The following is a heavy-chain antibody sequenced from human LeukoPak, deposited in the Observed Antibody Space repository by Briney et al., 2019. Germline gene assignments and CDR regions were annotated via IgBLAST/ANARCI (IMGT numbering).Heavy chain of an antibody. D-gene: IGHD6-19*01. CDR2: ISYDGSNK. CDR3: AKDQEQWLVRAFDI. J-gene: IGHJ3*02. Sequence: GGSLRLSCAASGFTFSSYGMHWVRQAPGKGLEWVAVISYDGSNKYYADSVKGRFTISRDNSKSTLYLQMNGLRAEDTAVYYCAKDQEQWLVRAFDIWGQGTMVTVAS. CDR1: GFTFSSYG. V-gene: IGHV3-30*18.